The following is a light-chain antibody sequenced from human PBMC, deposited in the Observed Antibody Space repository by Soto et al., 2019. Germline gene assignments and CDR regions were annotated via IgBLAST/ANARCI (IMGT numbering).Light chain of an antibody. J-gene: IGLJ3*02. CDR2: EVS. Sequence: QSALTQPASVSGSPGQSITISCTGTSSDVGAYDYVSWYQQHPGKAPKFMLYEVSNRPSGLSNCFSGSKSGNTASLTISGLQAEDEADYYCSSYTTSNTWVFGGGTKLTVL. CDR3: SSYTTSNTWV. V-gene: IGLV2-14*01. CDR1: SSDVGAYDY.